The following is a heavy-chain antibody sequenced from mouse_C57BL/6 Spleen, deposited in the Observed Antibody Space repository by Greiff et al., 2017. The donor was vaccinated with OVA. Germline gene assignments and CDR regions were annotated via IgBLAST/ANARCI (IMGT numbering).Heavy chain of an antibody. D-gene: IGHD3-2*02. Sequence: QVQLQQPGAELVRPGSSVKLSCKASGYTFTSYWMHWVKQRPIQGLEWIGNIDPSDSETHYNQKFKDKDTLTVDKSSSTAYMQLSSLTSEDSAVYYCARKEAAQAGFAYCGQGTLVTVSA. CDR2: IDPSDSET. CDR3: ARKEAAQAGFAY. V-gene: IGHV1-52*01. J-gene: IGHJ3*01. CDR1: GYTFTSYW.